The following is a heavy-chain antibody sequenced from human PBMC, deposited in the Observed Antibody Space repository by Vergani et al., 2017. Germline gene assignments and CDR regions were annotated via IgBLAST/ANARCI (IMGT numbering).Heavy chain of an antibody. V-gene: IGHV3-30*18. CDR2: ISYDGSNK. D-gene: IGHD6-19*01. CDR3: AKDALHSSGWYPNY. J-gene: IGHJ4*02. CDR1: GFTFSSYG. Sequence: QVQLVESGEGVVQPGRSLRLSCAASGFTFSSYGMHWVRQAPGKGLEWVAVISYDGSNKYYADSVKGRFTISRDNSKNTLYLQMNSLRAEDTAVYYCAKDALHSSGWYPNYWGQGTLVTVSS.